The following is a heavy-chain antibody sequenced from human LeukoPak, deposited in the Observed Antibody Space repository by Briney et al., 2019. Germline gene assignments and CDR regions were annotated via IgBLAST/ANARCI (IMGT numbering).Heavy chain of an antibody. CDR3: ARAEGDYYYYFYMDV. J-gene: IGHJ6*03. Sequence: GGSLRLSCAASGFTFSNYTMNWVRQAPGKGLEWVSSISSRSSYIYYADSLKGRFTISRDNAKNSLYLQMNSLRAEDTAVYYCARAEGDYYYYFYMDVWGKGTTVTVSS. CDR2: ISSRSSYI. V-gene: IGHV3-21*01. CDR1: GFTFSNYT.